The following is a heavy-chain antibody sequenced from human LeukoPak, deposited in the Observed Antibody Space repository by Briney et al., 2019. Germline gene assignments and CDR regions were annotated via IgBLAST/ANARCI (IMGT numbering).Heavy chain of an antibody. Sequence: GASVKVSCKASGYTFTSYGISWVRQAPGQGLEWMGWISAYNGNTNYAQKLQGRVTMTTDTSTSTAYMELRSLRSDDTAVYYCARVLLSIVRLYYYYMDVWGKGTTVTVSS. CDR3: ARVLLSIVRLYYYYMDV. D-gene: IGHD2-21*01. CDR1: GYTFTSYG. J-gene: IGHJ6*03. V-gene: IGHV1-18*01. CDR2: ISAYNGNT.